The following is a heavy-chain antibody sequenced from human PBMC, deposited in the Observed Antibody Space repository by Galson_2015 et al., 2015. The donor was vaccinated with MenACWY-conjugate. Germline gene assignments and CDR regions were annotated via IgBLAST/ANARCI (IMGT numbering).Heavy chain of an antibody. CDR3: ARDVDYDFWSGYASGGMDV. V-gene: IGHV4-34*01. D-gene: IGHD3-3*01. CDR2: INHSGSS. J-gene: IGHJ6*02. Sequence: ETLSLTCAVYGGSFSGYHWSWIRQPPGKGLEWIGKINHSGSSNYNPSLKSRVTISVDSSNNQFSLKLSSVTAADTAVYYCARDVDYDFWSGYASGGMDVWGQGTTVTVSS. CDR1: GGSFSGYH.